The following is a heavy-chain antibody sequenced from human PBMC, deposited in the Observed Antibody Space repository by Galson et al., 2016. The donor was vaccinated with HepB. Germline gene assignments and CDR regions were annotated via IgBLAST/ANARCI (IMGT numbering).Heavy chain of an antibody. V-gene: IGHV3-30*03. J-gene: IGHJ4*02. CDR3: ETNGDGYNYFLY. CDR2: ISYDESIK. CDR1: GFTFRNYG. D-gene: IGHD5-24*01. Sequence: SLRLSCAGSGFTFRNYGMHWVRQAPGKGLEWVAVISYDESIKYYADPGTGRFTISRDNSKNTLSLQMSSLRAEDTAVYYCETNGDGYNYFLYWGQGTLVTVSS.